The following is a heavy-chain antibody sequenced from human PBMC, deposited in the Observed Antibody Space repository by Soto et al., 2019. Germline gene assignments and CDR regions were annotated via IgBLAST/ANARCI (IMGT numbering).Heavy chain of an antibody. CDR3: ARDRYYDIWSGMDV. CDR2: IYTSGST. J-gene: IGHJ6*02. D-gene: IGHD3-3*01. V-gene: IGHV4-4*07. Sequence: SETLSLTCTVSGGSISSYYWSWIRQPAGKGLEWIGRIYTSGSTNYNPSLKSRVTMSVDTPKNQFSLKLSSVTAADTAVYYCARDRYYDIWSGMDVWGQGTTVTVSS. CDR1: GGSISSYY.